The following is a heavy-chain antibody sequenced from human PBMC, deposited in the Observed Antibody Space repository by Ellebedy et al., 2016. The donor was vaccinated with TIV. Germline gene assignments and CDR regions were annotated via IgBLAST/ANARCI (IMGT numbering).Heavy chain of an antibody. V-gene: IGHV4-59*12. CDR1: GVSISSYH. Sequence: SETLSLXXTVSGVSISSYHWSWFRQPPGKGLEWIGYIYHSESTFYNPFLKSRVAMSIDTSNNRFSLNLTSVTALDTAVYYCARSSPVGWYFDLWGRGTLVTVSS. D-gene: IGHD4-23*01. CDR2: IYHSEST. J-gene: IGHJ2*01. CDR3: ARSSPVGWYFDL.